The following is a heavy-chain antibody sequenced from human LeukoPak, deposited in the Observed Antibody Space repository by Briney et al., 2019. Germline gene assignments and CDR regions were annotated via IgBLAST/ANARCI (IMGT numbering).Heavy chain of an antibody. CDR2: INPNSGGT. CDR1: GYTFTGYY. V-gene: IGHV1-2*02. Sequence: GASVKVSCKASGYTFTGYYMHWVRQAPGQGLEWMGWINPNSGGTNYAQKFQGRVTMTRDTSISTAYMELSRLRSDDTAVYYCARDNRAYCSSTSCQNWFDPWGQGTLVTVSS. CDR3: ARDNRAYCSSTSCQNWFDP. J-gene: IGHJ5*02. D-gene: IGHD2-2*01.